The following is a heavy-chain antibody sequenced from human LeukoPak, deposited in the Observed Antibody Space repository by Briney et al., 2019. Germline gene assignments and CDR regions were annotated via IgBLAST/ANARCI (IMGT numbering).Heavy chain of an antibody. D-gene: IGHD1-14*01. J-gene: IGHJ5*02. CDR1: GGTFSSYA. CDR2: IIPIFGTA. CDR3: ARVVGGATGNNWFDL. Sequence: SVKVSCKASGGTFSSYAICWVRQAPGHGLEWMGRIIPIFGTANYAQKFQGRVTITTDESTSTAYMELSGLRPEDTAVYYCARVVGGATGNNWFDLWGQGTLVSVSS. V-gene: IGHV1-69*05.